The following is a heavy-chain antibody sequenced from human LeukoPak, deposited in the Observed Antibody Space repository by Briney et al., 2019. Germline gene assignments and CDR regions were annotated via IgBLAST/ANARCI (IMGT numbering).Heavy chain of an antibody. D-gene: IGHD6-6*01. CDR3: ARARWQLVPYFDS. V-gene: IGHV1-2*02. Sequence: ASVKVSCKASGYTFTDYYMHWVRQAPGQGLEWMGWINPNSGGTNFAQKFQGRVAMTRDTSISTAYLELGSLRSDDTAVYFCARARWQLVPYFDSWGQGTLVTVSA. CDR2: INPNSGGT. CDR1: GYTFTDYY. J-gene: IGHJ4*02.